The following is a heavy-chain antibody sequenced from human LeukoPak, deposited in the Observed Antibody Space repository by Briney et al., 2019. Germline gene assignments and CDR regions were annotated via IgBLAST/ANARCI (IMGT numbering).Heavy chain of an antibody. V-gene: IGHV4-30-2*01. CDR3: ARGYDFWSGPLDY. D-gene: IGHD3-3*01. CDR2: IYHSGST. J-gene: IGHJ4*02. CDR1: GGSISSGGYY. Sequence: SETLSLTCTVSGGSISSGGYYWSWIRQPPGKGLEWIGYIYHSGSTYYNPSLKSRVTISVDRSKNQFSLKLSSVTAADTAVYYCARGYDFWSGPLDYWGQGTLVTVSS.